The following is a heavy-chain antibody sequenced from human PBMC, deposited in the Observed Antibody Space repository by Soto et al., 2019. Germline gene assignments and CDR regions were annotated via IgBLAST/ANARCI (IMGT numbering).Heavy chain of an antibody. CDR1: GFTFSSYS. V-gene: IGHV3-21*01. CDR3: ARDEPTNTVPTAY. Sequence: GGSLRLSCAASGFTFSSYSMNRVRQAPGKGLEWVSSISSSSSYIYYADSVKGRFTISRDNAKNSLYLQMNSLRAEDTAVYYGARDEPTNTVPTAYWGQGTLVTVAS. D-gene: IGHD4-17*01. J-gene: IGHJ4*02. CDR2: ISSSSSYI.